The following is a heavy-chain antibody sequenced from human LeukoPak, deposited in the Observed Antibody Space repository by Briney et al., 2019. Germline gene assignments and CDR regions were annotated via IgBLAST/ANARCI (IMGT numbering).Heavy chain of an antibody. CDR3: ARDNGIMITFGGVIVLPY. D-gene: IGHD3-16*02. Sequence: ASVKVSCKASGYTFTSYGISWVRQAPGQGLEWMGWISAYNGNTNYAQKLQGRVTMTTDTSTSTAYMELRSLRSDDTAVYYCARDNGIMITFGGVIVLPYWGQGTLVTVSS. J-gene: IGHJ4*02. V-gene: IGHV1-18*01. CDR1: GYTFTSYG. CDR2: ISAYNGNT.